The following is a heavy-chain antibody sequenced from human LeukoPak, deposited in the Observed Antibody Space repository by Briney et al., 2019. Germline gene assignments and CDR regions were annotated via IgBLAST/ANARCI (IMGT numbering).Heavy chain of an antibody. CDR1: GLTFSSYS. CDR3: ARVPHAMVRGVIITEFYFDY. D-gene: IGHD3-10*01. CDR2: TSSSSNYI. Sequence: GGSLRLSCAASGLTFSSYSMNWVRQAPGKGLEWVSSTSSSSNYIYYADSVKGRFTISRDNAKNSLYLQMNSLRAEDTAVYYCARVPHAMVRGVIITEFYFDYWGQGTLVTVS. J-gene: IGHJ4*02. V-gene: IGHV3-21*01.